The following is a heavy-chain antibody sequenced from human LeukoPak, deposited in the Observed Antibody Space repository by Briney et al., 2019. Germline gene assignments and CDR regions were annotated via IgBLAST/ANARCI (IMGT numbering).Heavy chain of an antibody. V-gene: IGHV3-7*01. D-gene: IGHD2-2*01. CDR3: AREGRYCSSTSCYSIYYYYYMDV. Sequence: GGSLRLSCAASGFTFSSYWMSWVRQAPGKGLEWVANIKQDGSEKYYVDSVKGRFTISRDNAKNSLYLQMNSLRAEDTAVYYCAREGRYCSSTSCYSIYYYYYMDVWGKGTTVTVSS. CDR1: GFTFSSYW. CDR2: IKQDGSEK. J-gene: IGHJ6*03.